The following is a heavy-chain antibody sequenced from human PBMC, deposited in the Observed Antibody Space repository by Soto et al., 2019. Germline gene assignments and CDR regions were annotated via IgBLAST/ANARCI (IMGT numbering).Heavy chain of an antibody. Sequence: SETLSLTCTVSGGSISSYYWSWIRQPPGKGLEWIGYIYYSGSTNYNPSLKSRVNISVDTSKNQFSLKLSSVTAADTAVYYCARRSAAAAASYYFDYWGQGTLVTVSS. CDR2: IYYSGST. D-gene: IGHD6-13*01. V-gene: IGHV4-59*08. CDR3: ARRSAAAAASYYFDY. CDR1: GGSISSYY. J-gene: IGHJ4*02.